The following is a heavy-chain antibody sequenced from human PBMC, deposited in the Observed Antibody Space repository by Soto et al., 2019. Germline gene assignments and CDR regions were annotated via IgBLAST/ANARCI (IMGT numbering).Heavy chain of an antibody. CDR2: TGATGRTT. D-gene: IGHD1-20*01. J-gene: IGHJ4*02. Sequence: GASVKVSCKASGYTFTGYYMHWVRQAPGKGLEWVSTTGATGRTTYYADSVKGRFTVSRDNSKNTLDLQMSNLRAEDTAVYYCATVHNTSRSFDYWGQGTLVTVSS. CDR1: GYTFTGYY. V-gene: IGHV3-23*01. CDR3: ATVHNTSRSFDY.